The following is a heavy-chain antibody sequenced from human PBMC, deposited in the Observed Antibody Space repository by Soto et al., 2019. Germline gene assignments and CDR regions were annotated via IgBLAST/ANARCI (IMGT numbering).Heavy chain of an antibody. CDR3: ARVRGRVGATYRYFAY. Sequence: QVQLQESGPGLVKPSETLSLTCTVSGGSVSSGSYYWSWIRQPPGKGLEWIGYIYYSGSTNYNPSLKSRVTISVDTSKNQFSLKLSSVTAADTAVYYCARVRGRVGATYRYFAYWGQGTLVTVSS. J-gene: IGHJ4*02. V-gene: IGHV4-61*01. CDR1: GGSVSSGSYY. CDR2: IYYSGST. D-gene: IGHD1-26*01.